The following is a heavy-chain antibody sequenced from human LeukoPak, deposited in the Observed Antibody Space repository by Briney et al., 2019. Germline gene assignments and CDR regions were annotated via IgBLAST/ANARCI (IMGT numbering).Heavy chain of an antibody. D-gene: IGHD6-6*01. Sequence: PGRSLRLSCAASGFTFSSYAMLWVRQAPGKGLEWVAVISYDGSNKHYADSVKGRFTISRDNSKNTLYLQMNSLRAEDTAVYYCARFSSTPDWGQGTLVTVSS. J-gene: IGHJ4*02. CDR2: ISYDGSNK. CDR3: ARFSSTPD. CDR1: GFTFSSYA. V-gene: IGHV3-30-3*01.